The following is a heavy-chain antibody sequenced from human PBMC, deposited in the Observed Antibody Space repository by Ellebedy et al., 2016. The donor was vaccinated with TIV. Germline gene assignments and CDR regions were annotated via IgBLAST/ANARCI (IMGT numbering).Heavy chain of an antibody. J-gene: IGHJ4*02. Sequence: GESLKISCVASGFTFNNYAMSWVRQAPGKGLEWVSGISTSGGTAYNADSLKGRFTISRDSSKNTIYLQMNSLRAEDTAVYYCAKGTSGKGSSCFDYWGQGTLVTVSS. CDR1: GFTFNNYA. D-gene: IGHD6-6*01. CDR3: AKGTSGKGSSCFDY. V-gene: IGHV3-23*01. CDR2: ISTSGGTA.